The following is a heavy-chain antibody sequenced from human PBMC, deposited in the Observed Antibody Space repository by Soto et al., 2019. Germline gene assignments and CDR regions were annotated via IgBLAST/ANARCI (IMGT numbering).Heavy chain of an antibody. J-gene: IGHJ6*02. CDR3: ARQGIAAAGRYYYYYGMDV. CDR1: GGSISSSSYY. D-gene: IGHD6-13*01. V-gene: IGHV4-39*01. CDR2: IYYNGST. Sequence: SETLSLTCTVSGGSISSSSYYWGWIRQPPGKGLEWIGSIYYNGSTYHNPSLKSRVTISVDTSKNQFSLKLSSVTAADTAVYYCARQGIAAAGRYYYYYGMDVWGQGTTVTVSS.